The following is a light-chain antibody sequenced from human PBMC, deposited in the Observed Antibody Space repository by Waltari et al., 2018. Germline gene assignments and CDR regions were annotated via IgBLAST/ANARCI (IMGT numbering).Light chain of an antibody. V-gene: IGKV1-5*03. CDR2: KAS. Sequence: DIQMTQSPSILSASVGARVTITCRASQTISIDLAWYQPKPGKAPNLLIYKASTLESGVPSRFSGSGSGTEFTLTISRLQPDDVATYYCQQYHSYSPYAFGQGTTLDIK. CDR1: QTISID. CDR3: QQYHSYSPYA. J-gene: IGKJ2*01.